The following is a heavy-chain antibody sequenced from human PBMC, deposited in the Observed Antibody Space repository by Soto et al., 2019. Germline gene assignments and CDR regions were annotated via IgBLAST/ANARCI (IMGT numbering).Heavy chain of an antibody. CDR2: IYYSGST. Sequence: SETLSLTCTVSGGSISSYYWSWIRQPPGKGLEWIGYIYYSGSTNYNPSLKSRVTISVDTSKNQFSLKLSSVTAADTAVYYCARGRGATDYWGQGTLVTVSS. J-gene: IGHJ4*02. CDR3: ARGRGATDY. CDR1: GGSISSYY. D-gene: IGHD1-26*01. V-gene: IGHV4-59*01.